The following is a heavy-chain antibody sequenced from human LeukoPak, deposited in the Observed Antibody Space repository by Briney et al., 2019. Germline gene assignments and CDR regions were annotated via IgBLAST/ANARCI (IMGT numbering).Heavy chain of an antibody. D-gene: IGHD6-6*01. J-gene: IGHJ4*02. CDR2: ISSSSSYI. V-gene: IGHV3-21*01. CDR1: GFTFSSYS. Sequence: GGSLRLSCAASGFTFSSYSMNWVRQAPGKGLEWVSSISSSSSYIYYADSVKGRFTISRDYAKNSLYLQMNSLRAEDTALYYCARDKSVSSSPFDYWGQGTLVTVSS. CDR3: ARDKSVSSSPFDY.